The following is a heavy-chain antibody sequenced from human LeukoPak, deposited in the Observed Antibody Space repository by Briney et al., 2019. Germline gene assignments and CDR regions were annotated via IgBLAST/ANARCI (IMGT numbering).Heavy chain of an antibody. CDR2: ISISGGST. CDR3: AIMPAYYYGRGYCVQ. V-gene: IGHV3-23*01. Sequence: GESLRLSCAASGISISSYALSWVRQTPGKGLQWVSGISISGGSTSYADSVKGRFTISRDTPRNTLYMEPNSLRAADTALYSCAIMPAYYYGRGYCVQWGQGTLVTVSS. CDR1: GISISSYA. D-gene: IGHD3-22*01. J-gene: IGHJ4*02.